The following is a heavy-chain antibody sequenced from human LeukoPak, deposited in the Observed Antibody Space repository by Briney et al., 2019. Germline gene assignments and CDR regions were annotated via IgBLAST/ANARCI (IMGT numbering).Heavy chain of an antibody. CDR1: GGTFSSYA. J-gene: IGHJ6*02. Sequence: SVKVSCKASGGTFSSYAISWVRHAPGQGLEWMGRIIPILGIANYAQKFQGRVTITADKSTSTAYMELSSLRSEDTAVYYCAISTVTDYYYYGMDVWGQGTTVTVSS. D-gene: IGHD4-11*01. CDR3: AISTVTDYYYYGMDV. CDR2: IIPILGIA. V-gene: IGHV1-69*04.